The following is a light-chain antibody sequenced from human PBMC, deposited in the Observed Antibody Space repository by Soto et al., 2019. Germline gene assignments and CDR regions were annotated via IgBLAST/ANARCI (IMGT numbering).Light chain of an antibody. V-gene: IGKV3D-20*02. CDR3: QQRINWPLT. Sequence: EIVLTQSPGTLSLSPGERATLSCRASQSVSNNYLAWYQQKPGQAPRLLIYGASNRATGIPDRFSGSGSGTDFTFTISSLEPEDSGVYYCQQRINWPLTFGGGTKVDIK. CDR2: GAS. J-gene: IGKJ4*01. CDR1: QSVSNNY.